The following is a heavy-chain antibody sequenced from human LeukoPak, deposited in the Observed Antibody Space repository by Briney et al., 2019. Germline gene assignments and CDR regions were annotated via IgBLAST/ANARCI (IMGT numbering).Heavy chain of an antibody. J-gene: IGHJ5*02. D-gene: IGHD4-11*01. CDR1: GFTVSSNY. V-gene: IGHV3-66*02. Sequence: GGSLRLSCAASGFTVSSNYMSWVRQAPGKGLEWVSVIYSGGSTYYADSVKGRFTISRDNSKNTLYLQMNSLRAEDTAVYYCARDLATVTTRSNWFDPWGQGTLVTVSS. CDR2: IYSGGST. CDR3: ARDLATVTTRSNWFDP.